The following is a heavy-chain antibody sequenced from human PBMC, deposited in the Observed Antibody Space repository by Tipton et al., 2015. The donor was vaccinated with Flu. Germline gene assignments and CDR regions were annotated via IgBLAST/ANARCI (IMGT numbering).Heavy chain of an antibody. CDR1: GGPISSSSYY. V-gene: IGHV4-39*07. D-gene: IGHD6-6*01. J-gene: IGHJ4*02. CDR3: AREGRREQLALDC. Sequence: TLSLTCTVSGGPISSSSYYWGWIRQPPGKGLEWIGSIYYSGSTYYNPSLKSRVTISVDTSKNQFSLKLSSVTAADTAVYYCAREGRREQLALDCWGQGTLVTVSS. CDR2: IYYSGST.